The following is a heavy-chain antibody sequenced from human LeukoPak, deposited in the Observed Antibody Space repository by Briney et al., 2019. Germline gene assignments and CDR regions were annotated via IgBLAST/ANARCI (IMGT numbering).Heavy chain of an antibody. V-gene: IGHV1-2*02. CDR3: AKVGGTAAKDWDFDL. CDR1: GYTFTGYY. J-gene: IGHJ2*01. Sequence: GASVKVSCKASGYTFTGYYIHWVRQAPGQGLEWMGWINPNSGVTNSAPKFQGRVTMTRDTSISTAYMELRRLRSDDTAIFYCAKVGGTAAKDWDFDLWGRGTLVIVSS. D-gene: IGHD6-13*01. CDR2: INPNSGVT.